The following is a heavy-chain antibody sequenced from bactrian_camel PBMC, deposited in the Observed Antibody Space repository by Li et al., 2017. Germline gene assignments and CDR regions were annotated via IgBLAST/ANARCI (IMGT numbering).Heavy chain of an antibody. CDR2: IDSTGSA. CDR1: RATHFEYC. Sequence: VQLVESGGGSVQAGGSLRLSCAASRATHFEYCMGWFRQAPGKEREGVAAIDSTGSANYADSVKGRFTISKDNARNTLALQMNSLKPEDSAMYYCAADSVGRCRARGWVERPSVAAYDYWGQGTQVTVS. CDR3: AADSVGRCRARGWVERPSVAAYDY. D-gene: IGHD5*01. V-gene: IGHV3S53*01. J-gene: IGHJ4*01.